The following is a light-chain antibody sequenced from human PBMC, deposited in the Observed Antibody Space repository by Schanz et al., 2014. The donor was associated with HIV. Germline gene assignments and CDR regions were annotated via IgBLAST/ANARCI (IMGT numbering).Light chain of an antibody. CDR2: EVT. V-gene: IGLV2-8*01. CDR3: SSYTSSSTPGWV. J-gene: IGLJ3*02. CDR1: SSDVGDYNY. Sequence: QSALTQPPSASGSPGQSVTISCTGTSSDVGDYNYVSWYQQHPGKAPKLMIYEVTKRPSGVPDRFSGSKSGNTASLTVSGLQAEDEADYYCSSYTSSSTPGWVFGGGTKLTVL.